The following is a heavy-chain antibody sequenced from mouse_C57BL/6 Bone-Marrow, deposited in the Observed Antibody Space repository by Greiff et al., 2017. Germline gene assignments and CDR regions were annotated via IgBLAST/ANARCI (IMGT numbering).Heavy chain of an antibody. Sequence: EVMLVESGGGLVKPGGSLKLSCAASGFTFSDYGMHWVRQAPEKGLEWVAYISSGSSTIYYADTVKGRFTISRDNAKNTLFLQRTSLRSEDTAMYYCARETVCSSYFDYWGQGTTLTVSS. CDR3: ARETVCSSYFDY. D-gene: IGHD1-1*01. CDR1: GFTFSDYG. V-gene: IGHV5-17*01. J-gene: IGHJ2*01. CDR2: ISSGSSTI.